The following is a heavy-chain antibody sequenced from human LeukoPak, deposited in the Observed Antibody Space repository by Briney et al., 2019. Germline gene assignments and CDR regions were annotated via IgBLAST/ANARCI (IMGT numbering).Heavy chain of an antibody. CDR1: GGSISSSSTYY. CDR2: IYYSGST. CDR3: ARGGYYGSGNDFRFDP. V-gene: IGHV4-39*07. J-gene: IGHJ5*02. D-gene: IGHD3-10*01. Sequence: SETLSLTCTVSGGSISSSSTYYWGWIRQPPGKGLEWIGHIYYSGSTYYKPSLKSRVTISVDTSKNQFSLKLSSVTAADTAVYYCARGGYYGSGNDFRFDPWGQGTLVTVSS.